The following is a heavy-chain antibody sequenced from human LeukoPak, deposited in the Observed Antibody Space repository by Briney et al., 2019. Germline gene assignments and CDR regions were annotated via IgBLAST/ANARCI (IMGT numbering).Heavy chain of an antibody. J-gene: IGHJ4*02. V-gene: IGHV4-4*09. CDR1: GGYISSYS. CDR2: IYHSGST. D-gene: IGHD1-1*01. CDR3: ARGNWNDVYFDY. Sequence: SETLSLTCTVSGGYISSYSWSWIRQPPGKGLEWIGNIYHSGSTYYNPSLKSRVTISVDTSKNQFSLRLSSVTAADTAVYYCARGNWNDVYFDYWGQGTLVTVSS.